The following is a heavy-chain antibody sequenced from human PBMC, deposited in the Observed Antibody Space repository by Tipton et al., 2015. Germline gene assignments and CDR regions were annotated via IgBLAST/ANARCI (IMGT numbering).Heavy chain of an antibody. CDR3: AREVWYNDSTGYDY. V-gene: IGHV6-1*01. J-gene: IGHJ4*02. CDR2: TYYRSRWYN. D-gene: IGHD3-22*01. Sequence: GLVKPSQTLSLSCAISGDSVSSNSAAWNWIRQSPSRGLEWLGRTYYRSRWYNEYDLSVKSRMAINPDTSANLFSLHLHSVTPEDTAVYYCAREVWYNDSTGYDYWGQGTLVTVSS. CDR1: GDSVSSNSAA.